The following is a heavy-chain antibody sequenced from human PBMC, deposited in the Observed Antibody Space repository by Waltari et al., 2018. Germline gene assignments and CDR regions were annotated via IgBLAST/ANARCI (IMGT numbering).Heavy chain of an antibody. Sequence: QVQLHQWGAGLLKPSETLSLTCEVSGGSISGFWSWIRQSPGKGLEWVGQIKPPGGTSYNPYLKSRVTISVDTAKNQFSLMLSSVTAADTAVYYFSGHGDGSGYYCCDVWGQGTMVAVSS. D-gene: IGHD3-3*01. J-gene: IGHJ3*01. V-gene: IGHV4-34*01. CDR2: IKPPGGT. CDR3: SGHGDGSGYYCCDV. CDR1: GGSISGF.